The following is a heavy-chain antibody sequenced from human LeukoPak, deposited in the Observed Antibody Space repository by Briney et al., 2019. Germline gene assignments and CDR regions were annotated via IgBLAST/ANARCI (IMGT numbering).Heavy chain of an antibody. D-gene: IGHD1-26*01. V-gene: IGHV4-59*01. J-gene: IGHJ3*02. CDR2: IYYSGST. CDR1: SGSITSYY. Sequence: PSETLSLTCSVSSGSITSYYWSWLRQPPGKGLEWIGYIYYSGSTNYNPSVKSRVTMSVDTSKNQFSLKLNSVTAADTAVYYCATLWRLGASTGEAFDIWGQGTMVTASS. CDR3: ATLWRLGASTGEAFDI.